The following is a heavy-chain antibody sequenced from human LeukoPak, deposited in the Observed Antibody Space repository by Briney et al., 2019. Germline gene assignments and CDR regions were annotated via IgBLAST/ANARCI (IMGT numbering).Heavy chain of an antibody. J-gene: IGHJ4*02. D-gene: IGHD5-12*01. CDR1: GYSISSGYC. Sequence: PSETLSLTCAVSGYSISSGYCWGWTRQPPGKGLECIGSICHSGSTYYNPSLKSRVTISIDTSKNQFSLKLSSVTAADTAVYYCARPRGGYSGYVDYWGQGTLVTVSS. CDR3: ARPRGGYSGYVDY. V-gene: IGHV4-38-2*01. CDR2: ICHSGST.